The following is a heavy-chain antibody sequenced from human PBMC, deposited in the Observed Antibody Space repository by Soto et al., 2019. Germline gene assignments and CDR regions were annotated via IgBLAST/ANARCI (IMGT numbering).Heavy chain of an antibody. J-gene: IGHJ5*02. CDR2: ISTYNGNT. CDR1: GYTFNSYG. Sequence: RASVKVSCKASGYTFNSYGISWVRQAPGQGLEWTGWISTYNGNTNYAQKLQGRVTMTTDTSTSTAYMELRSLKSDDTAVYYCARVPGTTPIWFDPWGQGTLVTVSS. V-gene: IGHV1-18*04. CDR3: ARVPGTTPIWFDP. D-gene: IGHD1-7*01.